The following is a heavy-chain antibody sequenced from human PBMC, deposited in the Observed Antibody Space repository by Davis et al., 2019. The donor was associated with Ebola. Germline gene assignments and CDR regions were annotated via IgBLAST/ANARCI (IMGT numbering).Heavy chain of an antibody. D-gene: IGHD4-23*01. CDR3: ARGPWVITARRELTLDF. CDR1: VCSFPPYVA. Sequence: SSVPVSCLPSVCSFPPYVAITWVPQAPRRGLEWMGRNIPIHDDTNYSKRYQDRVTFSADTSTSTMYLTLTSMTSEDTAIYYGARGPWVITARRELTLDFWGQGTLVTGSS. V-gene: IGHV1-69*04. J-gene: IGHJ4*02. CDR2: NIPIHDDT.